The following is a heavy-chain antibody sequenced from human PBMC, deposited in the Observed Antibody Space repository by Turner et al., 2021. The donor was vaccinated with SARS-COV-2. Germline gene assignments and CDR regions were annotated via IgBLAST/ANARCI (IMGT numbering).Heavy chain of an antibody. Sequence: QLQLQESGPGLVKPSETLSLTCTVSGVSISSRIYFWGWIRQPPGKGLEWIGIIYYSGSPYHNPSLKRRVTLSVDTSKNQFSLKLSSVTAADTAVYSCARNSPKWYYYDSSGYYDYWGQGTLVTVSS. CDR2: IYYSGSP. CDR1: GVSISSRIYF. CDR3: ARNSPKWYYYDSSGYYDY. J-gene: IGHJ4*02. D-gene: IGHD3-22*01. V-gene: IGHV4-39*01.